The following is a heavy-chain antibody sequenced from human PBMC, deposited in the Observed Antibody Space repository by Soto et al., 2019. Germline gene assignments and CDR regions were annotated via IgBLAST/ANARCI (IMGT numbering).Heavy chain of an antibody. V-gene: IGHV1-69*12. D-gene: IGHD4-4*01. CDR1: GGTFSSYA. Sequence: QVQLVQSGAEVKKPGSSVKVSCKASGGTFSSYAISWVRQAPGQGLEWMGGIIPIFGTANYAQKFQGRVTITADESTGTAYMELGSRRSEETAGYYCASPPSSNRYYYGMDVWGQGTTVTVSS. J-gene: IGHJ6*02. CDR2: IIPIFGTA. CDR3: ASPPSSNRYYYGMDV.